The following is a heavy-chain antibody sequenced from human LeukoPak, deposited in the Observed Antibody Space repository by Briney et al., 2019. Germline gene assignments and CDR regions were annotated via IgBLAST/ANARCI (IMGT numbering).Heavy chain of an antibody. V-gene: IGHV1-69*05. J-gene: IGHJ3*02. D-gene: IGHD1-26*01. CDR3: ARVEWELQAAFDI. Sequence: SVKVSCKASGGTFSSYAISWVRQAPAQGLEWMGGIIPIFGTANYAQKFQGRVTITTDESTSTAYMELSSLRSEDTAVYYCARVEWELQAAFDIWGQGTMVTVSS. CDR2: IIPIFGTA. CDR1: GGTFSSYA.